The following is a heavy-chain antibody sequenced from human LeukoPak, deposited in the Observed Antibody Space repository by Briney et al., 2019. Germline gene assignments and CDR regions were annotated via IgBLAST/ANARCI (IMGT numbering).Heavy chain of an antibody. V-gene: IGHV1-2*02. CDR1: GYTFTGYY. CDR2: INPNSGGT. J-gene: IGHJ6*02. D-gene: IGHD2-15*01. Sequence: ASVKVSCKASGYTFTGYYMHWVRQAPGQGLEWMGWINPNSGGTNYAQKFQGRVTMTRDTSISTAYMELSRLRSDDTAVYYCARDSFCSGGSRYQGDPYYYYGMDVWGQGTTVTVSS. CDR3: ARDSFCSGGSRYQGDPYYYYGMDV.